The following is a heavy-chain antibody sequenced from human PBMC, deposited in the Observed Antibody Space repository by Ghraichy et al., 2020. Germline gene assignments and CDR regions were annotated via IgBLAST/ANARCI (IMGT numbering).Heavy chain of an antibody. CDR1: GFTFSTYV. J-gene: IGHJ4*02. CDR3: AREWDYGSGKYPIDQ. CDR2: ISSNGDKT. V-gene: IGHV3-64*02. Sequence: LSLTCAASGFTFSTYVMHWVRQAPGKGLEYVSGISSNGDKTYYADSVKGRFTTSRDNSKNTLYLEMASLRAEDMAVYFGAREWDYGSGKYPIDQWGQGTLVAVSS. D-gene: IGHD3-10*01.